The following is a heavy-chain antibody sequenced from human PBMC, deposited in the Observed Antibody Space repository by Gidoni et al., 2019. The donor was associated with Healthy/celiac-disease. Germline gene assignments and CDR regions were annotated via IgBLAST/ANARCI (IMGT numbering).Heavy chain of an antibody. CDR3: ASSLVAATFGPLSGGMDV. Sequence: EVQLVESGGGLVKPGGSLRLSCAASGFPFSSYSMNWVRQAPGTGLEWVSSISSSSSYIYYADSVKGRFTISRDNAKNSLYLQMNSLRAEDTAVYYCASSLVAATFGPLSGGMDVWGQGTTVTVSS. J-gene: IGHJ6*02. CDR2: ISSSSSYI. D-gene: IGHD2-15*01. V-gene: IGHV3-21*01. CDR1: GFPFSSYS.